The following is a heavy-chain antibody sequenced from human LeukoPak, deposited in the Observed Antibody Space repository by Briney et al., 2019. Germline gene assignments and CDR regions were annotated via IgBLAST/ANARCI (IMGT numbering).Heavy chain of an antibody. V-gene: IGHV4-4*02. CDR3: ARGDSSGYYFPY. D-gene: IGHD3-22*01. Sequence: SETLSLTCAVSGDSISSSNWWSWVRQPPGKGLEWIGESYYSGITNYNPSLKSRVAISVDKSKNQFSLKLSSVTAADTAVYYCARGDSSGYYFPYWGQGTLVTVSS. CDR1: GDSISSSNW. CDR2: SYYSGIT. J-gene: IGHJ4*02.